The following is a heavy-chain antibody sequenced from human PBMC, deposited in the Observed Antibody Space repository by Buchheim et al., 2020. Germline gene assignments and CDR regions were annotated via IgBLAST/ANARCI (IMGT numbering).Heavy chain of an antibody. CDR3: AKTVAAAGPYGMDV. Sequence: QVQLVESGGGVVQPGRSQRLSCAASGFTFSSYGMHWVRQVPGKGLEWVAVISYDGSNKYYADSVKGRFTISRDNSKNTLYLQMNSLRAEDTAVYYCAKTVAAAGPYGMDVWGQGTT. CDR2: ISYDGSNK. V-gene: IGHV3-30*18. J-gene: IGHJ6*02. CDR1: GFTFSSYG. D-gene: IGHD6-13*01.